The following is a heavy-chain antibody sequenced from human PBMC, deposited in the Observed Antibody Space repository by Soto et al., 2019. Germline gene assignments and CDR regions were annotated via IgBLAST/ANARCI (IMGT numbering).Heavy chain of an antibody. CDR3: AGKLVGYYYGMDV. CDR2: ISSSSSYI. Sequence: WGSLRLSCAASGFTFISYSINFVRHSPFKGLEWVSSISSSSSYIYYADSVKGRFTISRDNAKNSLYLQMNSLRAEDTAVYYCAGKLVGYYYGMDVWGQGTTVTVSS. D-gene: IGHD3-10*01. CDR1: GFTFISYS. J-gene: IGHJ6*02. V-gene: IGHV3-21*01.